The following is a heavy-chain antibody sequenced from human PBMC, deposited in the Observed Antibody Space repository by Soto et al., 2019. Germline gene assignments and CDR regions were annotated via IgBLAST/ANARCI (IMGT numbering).Heavy chain of an antibody. Sequence: VSVKVSCKASGYTFTIYGIIWVREAPGQGLEWMGWISAYNGNTNYAQKLQGRVTMTTDTSTSTAYMELRSLRSDDTAVYYCASTDYSGYDFTWFDPWGQGTLVTVSS. CDR1: GYTFTIYG. D-gene: IGHD5-12*01. CDR2: ISAYNGNT. J-gene: IGHJ5*02. CDR3: ASTDYSGYDFTWFDP. V-gene: IGHV1-18*01.